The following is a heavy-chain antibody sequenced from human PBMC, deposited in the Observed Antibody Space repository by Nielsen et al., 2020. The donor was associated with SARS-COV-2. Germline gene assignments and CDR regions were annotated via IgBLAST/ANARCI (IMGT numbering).Heavy chain of an antibody. CDR3: AKDQGDFWTPGDY. V-gene: IGHV3-23*01. CDR2: ISGSGGST. CDR1: GFTFNNYA. J-gene: IGHJ4*02. D-gene: IGHD3-3*01. Sequence: GESLKISCAASGFTFNNYAMSRVRQAPGKGLEWVSAISGSGGSTYYADSVKGRFTISRDNSKNTLYLQMNSLRAEDTAVYYCAKDQGDFWTPGDYWGQGTLVIVSS.